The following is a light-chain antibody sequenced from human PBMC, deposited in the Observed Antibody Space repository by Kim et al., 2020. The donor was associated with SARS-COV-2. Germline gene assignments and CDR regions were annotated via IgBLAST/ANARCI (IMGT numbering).Light chain of an antibody. CDR3: NSYTTSSTYV. Sequence: QSALTQSASVSGPPGQSITISCTGTISDVGFYDYVSWYQQHPGKAPKLLIHDVTDRPSGVSDRFSGSKSGNTASLTISGLQAEDEADYYCNSYTTSSTYVFGTGTKVTVL. CDR1: ISDVGFYDY. CDR2: DVT. V-gene: IGLV2-14*01. J-gene: IGLJ1*01.